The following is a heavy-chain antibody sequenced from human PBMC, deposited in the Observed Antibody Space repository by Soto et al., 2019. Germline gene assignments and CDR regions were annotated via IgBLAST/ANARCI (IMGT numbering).Heavy chain of an antibody. CDR3: ASGGYDSSGYSFYYYYYGRDV. CDR1: GGTFSSYA. CDR2: IIPIFGTA. D-gene: IGHD3-22*01. J-gene: IGHJ6*02. Sequence: QVQLVQSGAEVKKPGSSVKVSCKASGGTFSSYAISWVRQAPGQGLEWMGGIIPIFGTANYAQKFQGRVTITADESTSTDYMELSSLRSEDTPVYYCASGGYDSSGYSFYYYYYGRDVWGQGTTVTVSS. V-gene: IGHV1-69*01.